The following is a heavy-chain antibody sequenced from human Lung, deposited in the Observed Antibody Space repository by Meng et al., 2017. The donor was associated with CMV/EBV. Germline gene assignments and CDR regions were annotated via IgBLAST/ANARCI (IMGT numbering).Heavy chain of an antibody. CDR3: ARNRRGSYVTGWGY. J-gene: IGHJ4*02. D-gene: IGHD3-16*01. CDR2: TYYSGNT. V-gene: IGHV4-38-2*02. CDR1: GYSISSPYY. Sequence: SETLSLTCTVSGYSISSPYYWGWIRQPPGMGLEWIGSTYYSGNTYYNPSLRSRVTISVDTSKNQFSLKLSSVTAADTAVYYCARNRRGSYVTGWGYWGQGTLVTVSS.